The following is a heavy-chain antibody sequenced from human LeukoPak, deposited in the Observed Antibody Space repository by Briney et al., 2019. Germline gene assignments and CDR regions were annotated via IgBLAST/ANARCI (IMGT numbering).Heavy chain of an antibody. D-gene: IGHD6-19*01. CDR3: ATARIYNGGWTDY. Sequence: PGGSLRLSCAASGFTFSSYTMTWVRQAPGQGLEWVSSISSSADYIFYADSVKGRFTISRDNANKSLYLHMNSLRADDTAMYYCATARIYNGGWTDYWGQGTLVTVSS. CDR2: ISSSADYI. CDR1: GFTFSSYT. V-gene: IGHV3-21*01. J-gene: IGHJ4*02.